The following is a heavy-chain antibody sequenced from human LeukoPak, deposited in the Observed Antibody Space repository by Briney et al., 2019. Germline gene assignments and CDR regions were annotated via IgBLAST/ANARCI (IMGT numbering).Heavy chain of an antibody. CDR3: AIYRPKDRGIFDY. CDR1: GGSISSYY. V-gene: IGHV4-59*01. CDR2: IYYSGST. J-gene: IGHJ4*02. D-gene: IGHD4-11*01. Sequence: SETLSLTCTVSGGSISSYYWSWIRQPPGRGLEWIGYIYYSGSTNYNPSLRSRVTISVDTSKNQFSLKLSSVTAADTAVYYCAIYRPKDRGIFDYWGQGTLVTVSS.